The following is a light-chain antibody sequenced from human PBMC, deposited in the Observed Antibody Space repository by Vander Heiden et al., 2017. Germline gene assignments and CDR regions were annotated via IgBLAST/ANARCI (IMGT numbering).Light chain of an antibody. Sequence: QSVLTPTPPPSGTPAQRVTISCSGSSSNIESNTVNWYQQIPGTAPKLLIYSNNQRPSGVPDRFSGSKSGTSASLAISGLQSDDEADYYCASWDDSLNGYVFGTGTKVTVL. CDR2: SNN. CDR1: SSNIESNT. J-gene: IGLJ1*01. CDR3: ASWDDSLNGYV. V-gene: IGLV1-44*01.